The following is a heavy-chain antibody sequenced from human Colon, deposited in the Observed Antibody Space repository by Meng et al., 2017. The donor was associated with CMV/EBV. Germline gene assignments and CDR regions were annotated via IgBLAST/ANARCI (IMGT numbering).Heavy chain of an antibody. Sequence: QFNMGQLGAGGKEPGASVLVSCRSSGYTLTSYGINWVRQAPGQGLEWMGWISGSTGYTNRAQKFQGRVTMTTDTSTSTAYLALTSLTSNDTAVYYCARGRPNWSGVLDYWGQGTLVTVSS. J-gene: IGHJ4*02. CDR2: ISGSTGYT. V-gene: IGHV1-18*01. CDR3: ARGRPNWSGVLDY. D-gene: IGHD1-1*01. CDR1: GYTLTSYG.